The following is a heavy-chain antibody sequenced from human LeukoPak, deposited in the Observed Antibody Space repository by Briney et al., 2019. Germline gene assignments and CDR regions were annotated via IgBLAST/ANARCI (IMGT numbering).Heavy chain of an antibody. V-gene: IGHV1-46*01. J-gene: IGHJ3*02. CDR2: INPSGGST. D-gene: IGHD1-26*01. CDR1: GYTFSSYD. CDR3: ARDGPSGSRNAFDI. Sequence: GASVKVSCKASGYTFSSYDSSYDINWVRQAPGQGLEWMGIINPSGGSTSYAQKFQGRVTMTRDTSTSTVYMELSSLRSEDTAVYYCARDGPSGSRNAFDIWGQGTMVTVSS.